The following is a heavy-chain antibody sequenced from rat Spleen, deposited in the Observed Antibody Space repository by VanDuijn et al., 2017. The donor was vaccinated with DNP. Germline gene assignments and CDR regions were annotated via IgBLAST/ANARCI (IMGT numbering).Heavy chain of an antibody. CDR2: ISTGGGTT. CDR1: GFSFSYYY. J-gene: IGHJ3*01. Sequence: EVQLVESGGGLVQPGRSLKLSCAASGFSFSYYYMAWVRQAPTKGLEWVASISTGGGTTYYRDSVKGRFTISRDNAKSTLDLQMDSLRSEDTATYYCATGTFAYWGQGTLVTVSS. CDR3: ATGTFAY. V-gene: IGHV5-25*01.